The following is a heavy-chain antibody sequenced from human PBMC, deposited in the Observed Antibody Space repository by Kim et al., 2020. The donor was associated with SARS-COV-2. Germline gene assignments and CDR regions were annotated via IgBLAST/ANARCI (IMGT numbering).Heavy chain of an antibody. V-gene: IGHV3-7*01. D-gene: IGHD6-25*01. CDR3: ARAGYTSAGDY. Sequence: YLDTVKGRFTISRDNAKNSLYLPMNSLRSEDTAVYYCARAGYTSAGDYWGQGALVTVSS. J-gene: IGHJ4*02.